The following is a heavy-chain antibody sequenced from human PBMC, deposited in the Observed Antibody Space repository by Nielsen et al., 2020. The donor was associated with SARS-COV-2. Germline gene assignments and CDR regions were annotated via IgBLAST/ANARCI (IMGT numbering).Heavy chain of an antibody. Sequence: GESLQISCAASGFTFSGSAMHWVRQASGKGLEWVGRIRSKAETYATSYAASVKGRFTISRDDSKNTAYLQMNSLKTEDTAVYYCTRQLLVGATPPDYWGQGTLVTVSS. CDR3: TRQLLVGATPPDY. V-gene: IGHV3-73*01. CDR2: IRSKAETYAT. J-gene: IGHJ4*02. D-gene: IGHD1-26*01. CDR1: GFTFSGSA.